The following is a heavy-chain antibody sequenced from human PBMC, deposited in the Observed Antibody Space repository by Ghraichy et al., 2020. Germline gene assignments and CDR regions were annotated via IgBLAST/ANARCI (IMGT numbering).Heavy chain of an antibody. CDR1: GFTFRSYA. D-gene: IGHD6-19*01. CDR3: AKPYSTGWFDFDC. CDR2: ISDSGGST. J-gene: IGHJ4*02. V-gene: IGHV3-23*01. Sequence: GGSLRLSCAASGFTFRSYAMSWVRQAPGKGLEWVSVISDSGGSTSYTDSVKGRFTISRDNSKNTLYLQMNSLRAEDTAVYYCAKPYSTGWFDFDCWGQGTLVTVSS.